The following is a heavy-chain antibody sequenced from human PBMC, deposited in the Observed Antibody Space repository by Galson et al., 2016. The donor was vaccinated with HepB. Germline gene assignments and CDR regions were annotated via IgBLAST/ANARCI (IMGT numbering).Heavy chain of an antibody. CDR2: ISGDGSRV. CDR3: ARDFSSYDEYFDL. Sequence: SLRLSCAASGFAFTNYWMNWVRQAPGKGLVWVSRISGDGSRVNYADFVKGRVTLSRDNAKNTLHLQMNSLRAEDTAVCYCARDFSSYDEYFDLWGQGTLVTVSS. J-gene: IGHJ4*02. D-gene: IGHD3-3*01. V-gene: IGHV3-74*01. CDR1: GFAFTNYW.